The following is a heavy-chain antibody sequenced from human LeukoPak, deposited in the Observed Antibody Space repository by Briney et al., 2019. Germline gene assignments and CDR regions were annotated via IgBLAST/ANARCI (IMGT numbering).Heavy chain of an antibody. CDR2: ISYDGSNK. J-gene: IGHJ3*02. CDR1: GFTFSSYA. CDR3: ARDPSYAAFDI. V-gene: IGHV3-30*04. Sequence: PGGSLRLSCAASGFTFSSYAMHWVRQAPGKGLEWVAVISYDGSNKYYADSVKGRFTISRDNSKNTLYLQMNSLRAEDTAIYYCARDPSYAAFDIWGRGTMVTVSS.